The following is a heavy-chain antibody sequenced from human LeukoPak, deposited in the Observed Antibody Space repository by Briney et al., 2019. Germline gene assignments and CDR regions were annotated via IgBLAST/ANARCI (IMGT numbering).Heavy chain of an antibody. D-gene: IGHD2-2*01. CDR3: ARVPAAPRLYMDV. CDR1: SGSVNSYY. J-gene: IGHJ6*02. Sequence: TSETLSLTCTVPSGSVNSYYWSWIRQPPGMGLEWIGYIYYSGSTNYNPSLKSRVTISVDTSKNQFSLKLSSVTAADTAVYYCARVPAAPRLYMDVWGQGTTVIVSS. V-gene: IGHV4-59*02. CDR2: IYYSGST.